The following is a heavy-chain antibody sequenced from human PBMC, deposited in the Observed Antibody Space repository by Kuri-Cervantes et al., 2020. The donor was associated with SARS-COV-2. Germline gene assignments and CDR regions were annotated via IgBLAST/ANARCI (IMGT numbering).Heavy chain of an antibody. CDR1: GYSISSGYH. J-gene: IGHJ4*02. V-gene: IGHV4-38-2*02. D-gene: IGHD2-8*01. CDR2: IYYSGST. CDR3: ARTHAGLSPYYFDY. Sequence: SETLSLTCIVSGYSISSGYHWGWIRQPPGKGLEWIGSIYYSGSTYYNPSLKSRVTISVDTSKNQFSLKLSSVTAADTAVYYCARTHAGLSPYYFDYWGQGTLVTVSS.